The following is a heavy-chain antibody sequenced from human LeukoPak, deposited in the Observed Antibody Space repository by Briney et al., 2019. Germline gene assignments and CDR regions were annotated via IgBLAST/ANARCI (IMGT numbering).Heavy chain of an antibody. CDR1: GGSISSGDYY. CDR2: IYYSGST. Sequence: PSQTLSLTCTVSGGSISSGDYYWSWIRQPPGKGLEWIGYIYYSGSTYYNPSLKSRVTISVDTSKNQFSLKLSSVTAADTALYYCASDATYCYDSSGGVDSSGPGTPVTVSP. V-gene: IGHV4-30-4*01. J-gene: IGHJ4*02. D-gene: IGHD3-22*01. CDR3: ASDATYCYDSSGGVDS.